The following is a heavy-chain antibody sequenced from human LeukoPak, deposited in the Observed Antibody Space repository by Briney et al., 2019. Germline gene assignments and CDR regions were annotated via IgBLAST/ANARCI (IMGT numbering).Heavy chain of an antibody. D-gene: IGHD6-25*01. V-gene: IGHV3-66*01. Sequence: PGGSLRLSRAASGFTVSSNYMSWVRQAPGKGLEWVSVIYSAGSTYYADSVKGRFTISRDNSKNTLYLQMNSLRDEDTAVYYCARAATYSWGQGTLVTVSS. J-gene: IGHJ5*02. CDR3: ARAATYS. CDR1: GFTVSSNY. CDR2: IYSAGST.